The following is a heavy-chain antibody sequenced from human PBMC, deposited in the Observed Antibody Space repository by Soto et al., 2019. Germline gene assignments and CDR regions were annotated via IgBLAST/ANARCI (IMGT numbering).Heavy chain of an antibody. Sequence: GSLRLSCAASGFDFSTYWMHWVRQAPVKGLVWVSRISGGGGTTYADSVEVRFTITRDNANNIVFLQMNSLTEEDTAMYYCIRASGVAGTGEYFWGQGTLVTVSS. CDR2: ISGGGGT. CDR1: GFDFSTYW. D-gene: IGHD6-19*01. V-gene: IGHV3-74*01. J-gene: IGHJ4*02. CDR3: IRASGVAGTGEYF.